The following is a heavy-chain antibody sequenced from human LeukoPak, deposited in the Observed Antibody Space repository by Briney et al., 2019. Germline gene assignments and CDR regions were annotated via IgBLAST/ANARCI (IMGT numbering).Heavy chain of an antibody. D-gene: IGHD3-10*01. J-gene: IGHJ4*02. CDR1: GGSFSGYY. Sequence: SETLSLTCAVYGGSFSGYYWSWIRQPPGKGLEWIGEINHSGSTNYNPYLKSRVTISVDTSKNQFSLKLSSVTAADTAVYYCARGFGGEVLLWFRELFHFDYWGQGTLVTVSS. V-gene: IGHV4-34*01. CDR3: ARGFGGEVLLWFRELFHFDY. CDR2: INHSGST.